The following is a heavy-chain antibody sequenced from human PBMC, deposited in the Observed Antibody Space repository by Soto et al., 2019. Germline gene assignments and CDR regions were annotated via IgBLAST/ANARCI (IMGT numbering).Heavy chain of an antibody. CDR2: ISDTGLTI. Sequence: SLRLSCVASGVAFRGSYMNWIRQAPGKGLEWISYISDTGLTIHYADSVTGRFVISRDNXXXSXXLXXNXLRXVDTAVYYCAGVDAGNIHGLLLLVSGGQG. J-gene: IGHJ5*01. CDR3: AGVDAGNIHGLLLLVS. CDR1: GVAFRGSY. V-gene: IGHV3-11*01. D-gene: IGHD3-10*01.